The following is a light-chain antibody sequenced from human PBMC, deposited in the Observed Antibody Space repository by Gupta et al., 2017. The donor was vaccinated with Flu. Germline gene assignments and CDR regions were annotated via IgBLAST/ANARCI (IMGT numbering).Light chain of an antibody. Sequence: PSSLSASVGDRVTITCRASQDIRNDLGGYQQKRGKAPKRLISAASSLQSGVPSRFSGSGSGTEFTLTINSLQPEDFATYYCRQHNSYPYTFGQGTKLEIK. CDR2: AAS. CDR3: RQHNSYPYT. CDR1: QDIRND. J-gene: IGKJ2*01. V-gene: IGKV1-17*01.